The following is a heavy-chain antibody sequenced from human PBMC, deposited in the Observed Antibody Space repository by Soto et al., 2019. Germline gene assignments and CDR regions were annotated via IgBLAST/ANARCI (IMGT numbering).Heavy chain of an antibody. D-gene: IGHD6-13*01. CDR3: ARRRGAPAGDHFDY. J-gene: IGHJ4*02. V-gene: IGHV2-5*02. CDR2: IYWDDDK. CDR1: GFSLSTSRVG. Sequence: QITLKESGPTLVKPTQTLTLTCTLSGFSLSTSRVGVGWIRQPPGKALEWLGIIYWDDDKRYRPSLESRLTITKDTSKNQVVLTMTNMDPVDTATYYCARRRGAPAGDHFDYWGQGTLVTVSS.